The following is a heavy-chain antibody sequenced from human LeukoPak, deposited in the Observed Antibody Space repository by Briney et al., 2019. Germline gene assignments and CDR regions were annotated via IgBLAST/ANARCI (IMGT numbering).Heavy chain of an antibody. V-gene: IGHV3-11*01. Sequence: GGSLRLSCAASGFTFSDYYMSWIRQAPGKGLEWVSYISSSGSTIYYADSVKGRFTISRDNAKNSLYLQMNSLRAEDTAVYYCARVRDYWDQYYYYYYMDVWGKGTTVTISS. J-gene: IGHJ6*03. CDR3: ARVRDYWDQYYYYYYMDV. CDR2: ISSSGSTI. CDR1: GFTFSDYY. D-gene: IGHD2-8*02.